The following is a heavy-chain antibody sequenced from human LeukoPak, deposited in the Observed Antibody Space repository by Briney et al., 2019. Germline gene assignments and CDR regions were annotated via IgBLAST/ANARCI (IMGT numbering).Heavy chain of an antibody. CDR3: ARQQYDSSGYYHDY. CDR1: GFTFSSYW. V-gene: IGHV3-74*01. D-gene: IGHD3-22*01. CDR2: LNSDGSST. Sequence: TGGSLRLSCAASGFTFSSYWMHWVRQAPGKGLVWVSRLNSDGSSTSYADSVKGRFTISRDNAKNTLYLQMNSLRAEDTAVYYCARQQYDSSGYYHDYWGQGTLVTVSS. J-gene: IGHJ4*02.